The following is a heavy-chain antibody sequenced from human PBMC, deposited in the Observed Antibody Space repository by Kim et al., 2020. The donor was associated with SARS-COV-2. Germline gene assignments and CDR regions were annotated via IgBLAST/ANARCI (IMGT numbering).Heavy chain of an antibody. CDR2: IWYDGSNK. CDR3: ASNLGPGGSYYYGMDV. V-gene: IGHV3-33*08. Sequence: GGSLRLSCAASGFTFSSYGMHWVRQAPGKGLEWVAVIWYDGSNKYYADSVKGRFTISRDNSKNTLYLQMDSLRAEDTAVYYCASNLGPGGSYYYGMDVWGQGTTVTVSS. J-gene: IGHJ6*02. D-gene: IGHD7-27*01. CDR1: GFTFSSYG.